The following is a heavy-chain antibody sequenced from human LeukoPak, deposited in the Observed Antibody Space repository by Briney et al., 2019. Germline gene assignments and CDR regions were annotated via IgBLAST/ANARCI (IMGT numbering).Heavy chain of an antibody. Sequence: ASVKVSFKASGYTFTSYGISWVRQAPGQGLEWMGWISAYNGNTNYAQKLQGRVTMTTDTSTSTAYMELRSLRSDDTAVYYCARVGYSYGYGWFDPWGQGTLVTVSS. CDR3: ARVGYSYGYGWFDP. V-gene: IGHV1-18*01. D-gene: IGHD5-18*01. CDR1: GYTFTSYG. CDR2: ISAYNGNT. J-gene: IGHJ5*02.